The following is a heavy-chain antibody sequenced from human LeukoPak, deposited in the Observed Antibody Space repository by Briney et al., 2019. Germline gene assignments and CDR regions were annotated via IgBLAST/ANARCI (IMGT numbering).Heavy chain of an antibody. V-gene: IGHV3-48*02. CDR3: ARHGSGFNY. J-gene: IGHJ4*02. Sequence: PGGSLRLSCAASEFIFSKYWMSWVRQAPGKGLEWVAYISTLSSTIYYADSVKGRFTISRDNAKNSLYLQTNSLRDEDTAVYYCARHGSGFNYWGRGALVTVSS. CDR1: EFIFSKYW. D-gene: IGHD3-10*01. CDR2: ISTLSSTI.